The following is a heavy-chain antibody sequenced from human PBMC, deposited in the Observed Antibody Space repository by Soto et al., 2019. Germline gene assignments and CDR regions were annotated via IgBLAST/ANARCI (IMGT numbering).Heavy chain of an antibody. V-gene: IGHV4-59*01. J-gene: IGHJ4*02. CDR2: IYYSGST. D-gene: IGHD6-6*01. CDR3: ARVGIAARAIYFDY. CDR1: GGSISSYY. Sequence: SETLSLTCTVSGGSISSYYWSWIRQPPGKGLEWIGYIYYSGSTNYNPSLKSRVTISVDTSKNQFSLKLSAVAAADTAVYYGARVGIAARAIYFDYWGQGTLVTVSS.